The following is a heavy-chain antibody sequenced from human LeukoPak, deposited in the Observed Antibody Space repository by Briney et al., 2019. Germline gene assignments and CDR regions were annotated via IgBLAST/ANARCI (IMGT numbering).Heavy chain of an antibody. CDR2: IIPIFGTA. J-gene: IGHJ6*03. CDR3: ARGDENRNYYYYYMDV. CDR1: GGTFSSYA. D-gene: IGHD3-16*02. V-gene: IGHV1-69*01. Sequence: SVKVSCKASGGTFSSYAISWVRQAPGQGLEWMGGIIPIFGTANYAQKFQGRVTITADESTSTAYIELSSLRSEDTAVYYCARGDENRNYYYYYMDVWGKGTTVTVSS.